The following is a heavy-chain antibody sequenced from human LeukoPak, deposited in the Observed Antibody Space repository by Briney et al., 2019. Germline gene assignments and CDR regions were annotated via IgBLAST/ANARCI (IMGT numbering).Heavy chain of an antibody. CDR1: GGSISSYY. V-gene: IGHV4-4*07. Sequence: SETLSLTCTVSGGSISSYYWSWIRQPAGKGLEWIGRIYTSGSTNYNPSLKSRVTMSVDTSKNQFSLKLSSVTAADTAVYYCASDRIWFGELLPFDYWGQGTLVTVSS. CDR3: ASDRIWFGELLPFDY. D-gene: IGHD3-10*01. J-gene: IGHJ4*02. CDR2: IYTSGST.